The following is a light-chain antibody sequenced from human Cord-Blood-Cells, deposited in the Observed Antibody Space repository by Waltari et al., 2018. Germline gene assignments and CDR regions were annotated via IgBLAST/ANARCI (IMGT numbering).Light chain of an antibody. CDR3: CSYAGSSTWV. V-gene: IGLV2-23*02. CDR2: EVS. CDR1: SRAVGRYKL. J-gene: IGLJ3*02. Sequence: QSALPHPAPVSVSPGPSITISCTGTSRAVGRYKLVSWYQKHPGKAPNLIIYEVSKRPSGVANRFAGSKSDNTASLTISGLQAEDEADYYCCSYAGSSTWVFGGGTKLTVL.